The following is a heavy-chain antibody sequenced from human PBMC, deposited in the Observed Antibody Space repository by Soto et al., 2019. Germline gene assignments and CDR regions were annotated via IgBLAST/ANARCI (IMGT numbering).Heavy chain of an antibody. CDR3: ARDPNPYYYDSSGYYYLLDY. CDR1: GGTFSSYA. Sequence: QVQLVQSGAEVKKPGSSVKVSCKASGGTFSSYAISWVRQAPGQGLEWMGGTIPIFGTANYAQKFQGRVTITADESTSTAYMELSSLRSEDTAVYYCARDPNPYYYDSSGYYYLLDYWGQGTLVTVSS. D-gene: IGHD3-22*01. CDR2: TIPIFGTA. J-gene: IGHJ4*02. V-gene: IGHV1-69*01.